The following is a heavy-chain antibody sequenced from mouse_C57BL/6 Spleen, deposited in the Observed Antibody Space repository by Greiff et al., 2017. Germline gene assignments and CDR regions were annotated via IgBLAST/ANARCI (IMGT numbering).Heavy chain of an antibody. CDR3: ARVTTVVATYYAMDY. D-gene: IGHD1-1*01. CDR1: GYTFTSYD. Sequence: VHLVESGPELVKPGASVKLSCKASGYTFTSYDINWVKQRPGQGLEWIGWIYPRDGSTKYNEKFKGKATLTVDTSSSTAYMELHSLTSEDSAVYFCARVTTVVATYYAMDYWGQGTSVTVSS. CDR2: IYPRDGST. V-gene: IGHV1-85*01. J-gene: IGHJ4*01.